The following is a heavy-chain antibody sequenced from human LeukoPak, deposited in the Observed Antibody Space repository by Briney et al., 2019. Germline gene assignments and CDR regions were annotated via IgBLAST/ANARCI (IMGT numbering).Heavy chain of an antibody. CDR3: ARGSGYSSSWYEY. J-gene: IGHJ4*02. CDR2: IYHSGST. Sequence: SQTLSLTCAVSGGSTSSGGYSWSWIRQPPGKGLEWIGYIYHSGSTYYNPSLKSRVTISVDRSKNQFSLKLSSVTAADTAVYYCARGSGYSSSWYEYWGQGTLVTVSS. D-gene: IGHD6-13*01. CDR1: GGSTSSGGYS. V-gene: IGHV4-30-2*01.